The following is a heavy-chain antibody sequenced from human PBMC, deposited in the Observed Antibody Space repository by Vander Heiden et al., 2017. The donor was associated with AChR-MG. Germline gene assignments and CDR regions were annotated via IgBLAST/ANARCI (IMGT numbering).Heavy chain of an antibody. CDR3: AAGYGTTWFYY. CDR1: GFTFSAEN. J-gene: IGHJ4*02. Sequence: EVLLVESGGGLVQPGGSLRLSCVTSGFTFSAENMNWVRQAPGKGLQWLSYIDGRGALISQPDSVKGRFTISRDNAKSSVFMQMNSMREEDTAVYYCAAGYGTTWFYYWGQGILVTVSS. CDR2: IDGRGALI. V-gene: IGHV3-48*02. D-gene: IGHD5-18*01.